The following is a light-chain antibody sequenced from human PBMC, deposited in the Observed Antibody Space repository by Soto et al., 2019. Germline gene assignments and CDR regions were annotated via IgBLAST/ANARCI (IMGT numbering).Light chain of an antibody. Sequence: QAALTQPASVCGSPGQSITISCTGTSSDVGGYNYVSWYQQHPGKAPKLMIYDGSNRPSGVSNRCSGSKSGNTASLTISGLQAEDEADYYCCSYTSSSTDVFGTGTKVTVL. V-gene: IGLV2-14*01. CDR1: SSDVGGYNY. CDR3: CSYTSSSTDV. J-gene: IGLJ1*01. CDR2: DGS.